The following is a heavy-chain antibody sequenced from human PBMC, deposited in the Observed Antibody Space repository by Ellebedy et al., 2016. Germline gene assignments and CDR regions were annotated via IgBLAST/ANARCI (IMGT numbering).Heavy chain of an antibody. Sequence: SGPTLVXPTQTLTLTCTFSGFSLSTSGVGVGWIRQPPGKALEWLALIYWDDDKRYSPSLKSRLTITKDTSKNQVVLTMTNMDPVDTATYYCAHRPFNGHVDTAMVFDYWGQGTLVTVSS. V-gene: IGHV2-5*02. J-gene: IGHJ4*02. CDR2: IYWDDDK. CDR3: AHRPFNGHVDTAMVFDY. CDR1: GFSLSTSGVG. D-gene: IGHD5-18*01.